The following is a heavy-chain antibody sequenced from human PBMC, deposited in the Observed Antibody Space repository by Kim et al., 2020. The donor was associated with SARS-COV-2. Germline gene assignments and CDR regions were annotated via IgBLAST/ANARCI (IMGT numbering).Heavy chain of an antibody. CDR3: ARGQHGAVAGTLVLYYYYGMAV. V-gene: IGHV4-34*01. D-gene: IGHD6-19*01. J-gene: IGHJ6*02. CDR1: GGSFSGYY. CDR2: INHSGST. Sequence: SETLSLTCAVYGGSFSGYYWSWIRQPPGKGLEWIGEINHSGSTNYNPSLKSRVTISVDTSKNQFSLKLSSVTAADTAVYYCARGQHGAVAGTLVLYYYYGMAVWGQGTTVTVPS.